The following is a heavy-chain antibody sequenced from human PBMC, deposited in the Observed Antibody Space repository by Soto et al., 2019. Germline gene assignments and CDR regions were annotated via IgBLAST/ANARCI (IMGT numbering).Heavy chain of an antibody. D-gene: IGHD2-15*01. CDR3: AKRRGAGGHFDY. Sequence: ESGGGLVQPEGSLRLSCAASGSTFSSYARGWVRQGPGKGLEWVAVVSIGGSTHYAVSVRGRFTISRDNSKNTLSLQMNSLTAEDTAVYFCAKRRGAGGHFDYWGQGALVTVSS. CDR2: VSIGGST. CDR1: GSTFSSYA. J-gene: IGHJ4*02. V-gene: IGHV3-23*01.